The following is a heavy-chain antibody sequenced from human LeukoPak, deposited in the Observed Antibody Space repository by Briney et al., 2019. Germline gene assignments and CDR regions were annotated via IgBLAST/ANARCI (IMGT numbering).Heavy chain of an antibody. CDR1: GGSISSSSYY. Sequence: SETLSLTCTVSGGSISSSSYYWGWIRQPPGKGLEWIGSIYYSGSTYYNPSLKSRVTISVDTSKNQFSLKLSSVTAADTAEYYCASQRSSGQFDYWGQGTLVTVSS. V-gene: IGHV4-39*07. CDR3: ASQRSSGQFDY. D-gene: IGHD3-22*01. CDR2: IYYSGST. J-gene: IGHJ4*02.